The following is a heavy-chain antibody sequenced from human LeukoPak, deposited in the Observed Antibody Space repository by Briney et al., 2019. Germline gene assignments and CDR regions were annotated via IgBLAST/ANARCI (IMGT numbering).Heavy chain of an antibody. D-gene: IGHD4-17*01. Sequence: ASVKVSCKVSGYTFTSYGISWVRQAPGQGLEWMGWISAYNGNTNYAQKLQGRVTMTTDTSTSTAYMELRSLRSDDTAVYYCARDRKMGTVTLNWFDPWGQGTLVTVSS. CDR1: GYTFTSYG. CDR2: ISAYNGNT. CDR3: ARDRKMGTVTLNWFDP. V-gene: IGHV1-18*01. J-gene: IGHJ5*02.